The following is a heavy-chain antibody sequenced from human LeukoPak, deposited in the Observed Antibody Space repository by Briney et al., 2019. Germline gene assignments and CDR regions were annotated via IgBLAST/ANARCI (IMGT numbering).Heavy chain of an antibody. CDR1: GFTFSTYA. Sequence: GGSLRLSCAASGFTFSTYAMHWVRQAPGKGLEWVSYISSSGTYTNYADSVKGRFTISRDNAKNSLYLQMNSLRVEDTAVYYCARAGAAAGRELDYWGQGTLVTVSS. J-gene: IGHJ4*02. D-gene: IGHD6-13*01. V-gene: IGHV3-21*05. CDR2: ISSSGTYT. CDR3: ARAGAAAGRELDY.